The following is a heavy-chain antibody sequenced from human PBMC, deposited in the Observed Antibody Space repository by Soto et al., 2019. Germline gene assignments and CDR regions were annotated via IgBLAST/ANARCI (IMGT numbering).Heavy chain of an antibody. Sequence: GESLKISCKGSGYGFTSYWISWVRQMPGKGLEWMGRIDPSDSYTNYSPSFQGHVTISADKSISTAYLQWSSLKASDTAMYYCASGVVGYYYGMDVWGQGTTVTVSS. CDR3: ASGVVGYYYGMDV. V-gene: IGHV5-10-1*01. CDR2: IDPSDSYT. CDR1: GYGFTSYW. D-gene: IGHD1-26*01. J-gene: IGHJ6*02.